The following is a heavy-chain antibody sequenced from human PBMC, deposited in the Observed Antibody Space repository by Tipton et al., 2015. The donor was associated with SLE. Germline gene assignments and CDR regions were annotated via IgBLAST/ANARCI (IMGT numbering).Heavy chain of an antibody. CDR1: GFTFSSYA. D-gene: IGHD3-16*01. J-gene: IGHJ3*01. V-gene: IGHV3-30-3*01. Sequence: SLRLSCAASGFTFSSYAMHWVRQAPGKGLEWVAVISYDGSNKYYADSVKGRFTISRDNSKNTLYLQMNDLRAEDTAIYYCARVSRLTFKSAFDLWGQGTLVSVSS. CDR2: ISYDGSNK. CDR3: ARVSRLTFKSAFDL.